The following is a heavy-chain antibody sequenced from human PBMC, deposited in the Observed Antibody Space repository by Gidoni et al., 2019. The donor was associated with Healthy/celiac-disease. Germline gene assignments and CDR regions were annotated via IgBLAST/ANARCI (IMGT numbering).Heavy chain of an antibody. V-gene: IGHV5-51*01. J-gene: IGHJ5*02. Sequence: EVQLVQSGAEVRKPGESLKISCKGSGYSFTSYWIGWVRQMPGQGLEWMGIISPGDSDTRYIPSFQGQVSISADKSISTAYLQWSSLKASDTAMYYCARPIGTMVRGVIGWFDPWGQGTLVTVSS. D-gene: IGHD3-10*01. CDR1: GYSFTSYW. CDR2: ISPGDSDT. CDR3: ARPIGTMVRGVIGWFDP.